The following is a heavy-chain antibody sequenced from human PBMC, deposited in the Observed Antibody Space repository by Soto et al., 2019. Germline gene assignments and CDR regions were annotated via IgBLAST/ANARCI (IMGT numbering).Heavy chain of an antibody. CDR2: IYSGGST. J-gene: IGHJ6*03. CDR1: GFTVSSNY. D-gene: IGHD6-6*01. CDR3: ARDLAARPSAYYYYYMDV. V-gene: IGHV3-66*01. Sequence: GGSLRLSCAASGFTVSSNYMSWVRQAPGKGLEWVSVIYSGGSTYYADSVKGRFTISRDNSKNTLYLQMNSLRAEDTAVYYCARDLAARPSAYYYYYMDVWGKGTTVTVSS.